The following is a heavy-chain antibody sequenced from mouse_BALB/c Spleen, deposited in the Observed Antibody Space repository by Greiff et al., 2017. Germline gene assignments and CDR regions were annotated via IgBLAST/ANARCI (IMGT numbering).Heavy chain of an antibody. Sequence: QVQLQQSGAELVKPGASVKLSCKASGYTFTSYYMYWVKQRPGQGLEWIGEINPSNGGTNFNEKFKSKATLTVDKSSSTAYMQLKSLTSEDSAVYYCARGGNSAWFAYWGQGTLVTVSA. CDR3: ARGGNSAWFAY. J-gene: IGHJ3*01. CDR2: INPSNGGT. D-gene: IGHD2-1*01. V-gene: IGHV1-53*01. CDR1: GYTFTSYY.